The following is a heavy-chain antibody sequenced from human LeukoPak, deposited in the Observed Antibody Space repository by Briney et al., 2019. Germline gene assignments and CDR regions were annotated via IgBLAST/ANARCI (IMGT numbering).Heavy chain of an antibody. D-gene: IGHD5-12*01. CDR3: ATKLDRLASSDY. Sequence: GGSLRLSCAASGFTFSSYGMHWVRQAPGKGLGWVAVISRDGTNKYYADSVKGRFTISRDNSKDTLYLEMSSLSAEDTAVYTCATKLDRLASSDYWGQGTLVTVSS. CDR1: GFTFSSYG. CDR2: ISRDGTNK. J-gene: IGHJ4*02. V-gene: IGHV3-30*03.